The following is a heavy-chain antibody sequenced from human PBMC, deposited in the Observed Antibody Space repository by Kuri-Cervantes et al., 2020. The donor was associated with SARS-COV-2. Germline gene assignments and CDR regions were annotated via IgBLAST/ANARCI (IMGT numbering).Heavy chain of an antibody. J-gene: IGHJ4*02. CDR1: GFTFSDYY. D-gene: IGHD1-26*01. Sequence: GESLKISCAASGFTFSDYYMSWIRQAPGKGLEWVSYISSSGSTIYYADSVKGRFTISRDNAKNSLYLQMNSLRAEDTAVYYCAKDDYSGSYNFDYWGQGTLVTVSS. CDR2: ISSSGSTI. CDR3: AKDDYSGSYNFDY. V-gene: IGHV3-11*04.